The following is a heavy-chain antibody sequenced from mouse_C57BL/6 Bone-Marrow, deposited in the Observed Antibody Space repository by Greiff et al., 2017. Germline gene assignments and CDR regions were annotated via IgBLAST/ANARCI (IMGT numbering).Heavy chain of an antibody. D-gene: IGHD2-5*01. Sequence: QVQLQQSGAELVRPGTSVKLSCKASGYSFTSYWMHWVKQRPGQGLEWIGVIDPSDSYTNYNQKFKGKTTLTVDTSSSTAYMQLSSLTSEDAAVYYCANSNCWYFDVWGTGTTVTVSS. CDR1: GYSFTSYW. CDR2: IDPSDSYT. V-gene: IGHV1-59*01. J-gene: IGHJ1*03. CDR3: ANSNCWYFDV.